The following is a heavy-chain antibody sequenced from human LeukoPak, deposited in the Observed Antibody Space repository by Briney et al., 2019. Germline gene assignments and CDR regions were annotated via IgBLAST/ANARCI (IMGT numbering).Heavy chain of an antibody. CDR3: ARRRGNGNIRSFDY. V-gene: IGHV1-8*01. CDR2: MNPNSGNT. CDR1: GYTFTSHD. Sequence: GASVKVSCKASGYTFTSHDINWVRQATGQGLEWMGWMNPNSGNTGYAQKFQGRVTMTRNTSISTAYMELSSLRSEDTAVYYCARRRGNGNIRSFDYWGQGTLVTVSS. J-gene: IGHJ4*02. D-gene: IGHD4-23*01.